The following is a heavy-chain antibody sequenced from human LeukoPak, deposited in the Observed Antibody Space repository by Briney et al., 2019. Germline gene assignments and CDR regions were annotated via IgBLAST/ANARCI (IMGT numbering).Heavy chain of an antibody. J-gene: IGHJ5*02. Sequence: PSENLSLTCAVYGGSFSGYYWSWIRQPPGKGLEWIGEINHSGSTNYNPSLKSRVTISVDTSKNQFSLKLSSVTAADTAVYYCARGWSGWFDPWGQGTLVTVSS. CDR1: GGSFSGYY. CDR3: ARGWSGWFDP. D-gene: IGHD2-15*01. CDR2: INHSGST. V-gene: IGHV4-34*01.